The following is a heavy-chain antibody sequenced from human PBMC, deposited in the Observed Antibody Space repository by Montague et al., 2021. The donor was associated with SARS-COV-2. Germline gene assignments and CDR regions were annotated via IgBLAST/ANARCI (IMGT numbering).Heavy chain of an antibody. D-gene: IGHD2-21*02. CDR3: ARELQYNWFDP. J-gene: IGHJ5*02. CDR1: GGSIDSYY. V-gene: IGHV4-59*01. CDR2: IYYRGTT. Sequence: SETLSLTCTVSGGSIDSYYWSWLRQPPGKGLEWIGYIYYRGTTNYNPSLESRVTMSVDTSKNQFSLNRSSVTAADTAMYYCARELQYNWFDPWGQGTLVTVSS.